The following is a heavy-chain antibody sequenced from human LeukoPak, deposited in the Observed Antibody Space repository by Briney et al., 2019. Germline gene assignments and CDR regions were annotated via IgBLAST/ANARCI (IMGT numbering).Heavy chain of an antibody. V-gene: IGHV3-30-3*01. CDR1: GFTFSSYP. CDR2: ISYDGSNK. CDR3: ARDLTGFDASDI. D-gene: IGHD7-27*01. J-gene: IGHJ3*02. Sequence: GGSLRLSCAASGFTFSSYPMHWVRQAPGRGREWVALISYDGSNKHYADSVKGRFTISRDNSKNTLYLQMNSLRAEDTAVYYCARDLTGFDASDIWGQGTMVTVSS.